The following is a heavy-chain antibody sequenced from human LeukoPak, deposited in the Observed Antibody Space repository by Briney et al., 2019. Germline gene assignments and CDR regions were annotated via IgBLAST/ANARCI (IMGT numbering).Heavy chain of an antibody. Sequence: PSETLSLTCTVSGYSISSDYYWGWIRQPPGKGLEWMGSIYHSGSTYYNPSLKSRVTISVDTSKNQFSLKLSSVTAADTAVYYCAREGPQGGYYYGMDVWGQGTTVTVSS. CDR2: IYHSGST. CDR1: GYSISSDYY. J-gene: IGHJ6*02. D-gene: IGHD2-15*01. CDR3: AREGPQGGYYYGMDV. V-gene: IGHV4-38-2*02.